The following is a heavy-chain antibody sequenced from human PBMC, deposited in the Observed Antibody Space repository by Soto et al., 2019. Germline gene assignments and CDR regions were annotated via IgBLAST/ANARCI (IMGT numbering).Heavy chain of an antibody. Sequence: XSVKVSCKASGYTFDRYYMHLVRQAPGQGLECMGMINPSGTITSYAQKFQGRVTMTRDTSTSTVYMDLRSLRSEDTAVYYCTSGSFLEWSCMDVWGQGTTVTVSS. CDR1: GYTFDRYY. D-gene: IGHD3-3*01. J-gene: IGHJ6*02. CDR2: INPSGTIT. V-gene: IGHV1-46*02. CDR3: TSGSFLEWSCMDV.